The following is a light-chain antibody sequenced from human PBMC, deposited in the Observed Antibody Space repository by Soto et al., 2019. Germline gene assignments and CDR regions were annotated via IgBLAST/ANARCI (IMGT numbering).Light chain of an antibody. CDR3: SSYAGSNHYV. CDR2: EVS. J-gene: IGLJ1*01. V-gene: IGLV2-8*01. CDR1: SSDVGGYNY. Sequence: QSALTQPPSASGSPGQSVTISCTGTSSDVGGYNYVSWYQQHPGKAPKLMIYEVSKRPSGVPDRFSGSKFGNTASLTVSGLQAEDEADYYCSSYAGSNHYVFGTGTKVTVL.